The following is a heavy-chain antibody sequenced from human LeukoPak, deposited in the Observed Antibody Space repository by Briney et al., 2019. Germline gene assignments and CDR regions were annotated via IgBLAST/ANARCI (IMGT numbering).Heavy chain of an antibody. J-gene: IGHJ5*02. CDR2: INHSGST. CDR1: GGSFSGYY. Sequence: SETLSLTCAAYGGSFSGYYWSWIRQPPGKGLEWIGEINHSGSTNYNPSLKSRVTISVDTSKNQFSLKLSSVTAADTAVYYCARVKFPVDPWGQGTLVTVSS. V-gene: IGHV4-34*01. CDR3: ARVKFPVDP.